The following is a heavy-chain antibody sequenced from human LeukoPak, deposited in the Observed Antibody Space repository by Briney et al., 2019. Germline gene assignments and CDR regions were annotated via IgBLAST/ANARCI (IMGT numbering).Heavy chain of an antibody. V-gene: IGHV1-18*01. CDR1: GYTFTSYG. J-gene: IGHJ6*02. CDR3: AREVTMVRGPYRDYYGMGV. D-gene: IGHD3-10*01. Sequence: GASVKVSCKASGYTFTSYGISWVRQAPGQGLEWMGWISAYNGNTNYAQKLQGRVTMTTDTSTSTAYMELRSLRSDDTAVYYCAREVTMVRGPYRDYYGMGVWGQGTTVTVSS. CDR2: ISAYNGNT.